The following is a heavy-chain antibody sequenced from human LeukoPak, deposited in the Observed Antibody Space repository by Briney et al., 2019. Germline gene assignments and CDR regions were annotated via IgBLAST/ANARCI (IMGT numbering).Heavy chain of an antibody. CDR3: ARDEVDTAMVTGWFDP. V-gene: IGHV1-18*01. CDR1: GYTFTSYG. Sequence: ASVRVSCKASGYTFTSYGISWVRQAPGQWLELMGWISAYNGNTNYAQKLQGRVTMTTDTSTSTAYMELRSLRSDDTAVYYCARDEVDTAMVTGWFDPWGQGTLVTVSS. CDR2: ISAYNGNT. D-gene: IGHD5-18*01. J-gene: IGHJ5*02.